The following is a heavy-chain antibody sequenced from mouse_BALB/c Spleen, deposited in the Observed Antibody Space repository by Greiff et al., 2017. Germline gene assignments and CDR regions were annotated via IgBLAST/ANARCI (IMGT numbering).Heavy chain of an antibody. D-gene: IGHD1-2*01. V-gene: IGHV3-2*02. J-gene: IGHJ3*01. CDR1: GYSITSDYA. CDR2: ISYSGST. CDR3: AREGYYGYGFAY. Sequence: EVQLQQSGPGLVKPSQSLSLTCTVTGYSITSDYAWNWIRQFPGNKLEWMGYISYSGSTSYNPSLKSRISITRDTSKNQFFLQLNSVTTEDTATYYCAREGYYGYGFAYWGQGTLVTVSA.